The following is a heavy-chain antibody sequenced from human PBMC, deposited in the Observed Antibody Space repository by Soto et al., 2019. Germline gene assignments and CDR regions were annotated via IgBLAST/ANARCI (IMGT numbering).Heavy chain of an antibody. CDR3: ANGYCSSTSCYADAFDI. CDR1: GFTFSSYG. Sequence: GGSLRLSCAASGFTFSSYGMHWVRQAPGKGLEWVAVISYDGSNKYYADSVKGRFTISRDNSKNTLYLQMNSLRAEDTAVYYCANGYCSSTSCYADAFDIWGQGTMVTVSS. J-gene: IGHJ3*02. D-gene: IGHD2-2*03. V-gene: IGHV3-30*18. CDR2: ISYDGSNK.